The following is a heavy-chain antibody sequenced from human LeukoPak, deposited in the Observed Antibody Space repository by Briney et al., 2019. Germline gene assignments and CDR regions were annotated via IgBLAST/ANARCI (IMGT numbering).Heavy chain of an antibody. V-gene: IGHV3-74*01. J-gene: IGHJ6*02. D-gene: IGHD4-17*01. CDR3: ARDLHGDYGMDV. CDR2: INERGSST. CDR1: GFTFSNSW. Sequence: GGSLRLSCAASGFTFSNSWLHWVRQAPGKGLVWVSRINERGSSTSYADSVKGRFTISRDNAKNSLYLEMNSLRAEDTAVYYRARDLHGDYGMDVWGQGTTVTVSS.